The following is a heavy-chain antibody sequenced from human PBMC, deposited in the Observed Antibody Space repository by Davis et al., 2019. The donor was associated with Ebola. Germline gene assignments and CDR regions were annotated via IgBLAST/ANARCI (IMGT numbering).Heavy chain of an antibody. CDR2: IYYSGST. CDR1: GGSFSGYY. J-gene: IGHJ4*02. V-gene: IGHV4-59*08. D-gene: IGHD1-26*01. CDR3: ARQSGGSYHFDY. Sequence: PGGSLRLSCAVYGGSFSGYYWSWIRQPPGKGLEWIENIYYSGSTYYNPSLKSRVTISVDTSKNQFSLKLSSVTAADTAVYYCARQSGGSYHFDYWGQGTLVTVSS.